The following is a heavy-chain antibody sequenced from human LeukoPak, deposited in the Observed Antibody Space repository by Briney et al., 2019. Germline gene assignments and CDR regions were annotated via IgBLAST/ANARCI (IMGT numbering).Heavy chain of an antibody. CDR2: ISGSGGST. D-gene: IGHD6-25*01. CDR1: GFTFSSYG. V-gene: IGHV3-23*01. CDR3: AKGSAAAAALNWFDS. J-gene: IGHJ5*01. Sequence: GGSLRLSCAASGFTFSSYGMSWVRQAPGKGLEWVSAISGSGGSTYYADSVKGRFTISRDNFKNTLHLQMNSLRAEDTAVYYCAKGSAAAAALNWFDSWGQGTLVTVSS.